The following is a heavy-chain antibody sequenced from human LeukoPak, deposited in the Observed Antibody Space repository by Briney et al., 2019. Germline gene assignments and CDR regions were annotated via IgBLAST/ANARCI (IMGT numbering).Heavy chain of an antibody. J-gene: IGHJ6*03. V-gene: IGHV3-48*03. CDR1: GFTFSSYE. CDR2: ISSSGSTI. CDR3: ARIQYFYYMDV. Sequence: GGSLRLSYAASGFTFSSYEMNWVRQAPGKGLEWVSYISSSGSTIYYADSVKGRFTISRDNAKNSLYLQMNSLRAEDTAVYYCARIQYFYYMDVWGKGTTVTVSS.